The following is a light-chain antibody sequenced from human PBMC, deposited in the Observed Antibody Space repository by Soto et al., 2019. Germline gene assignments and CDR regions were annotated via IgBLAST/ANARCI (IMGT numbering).Light chain of an antibody. CDR3: QQRSNWPT. J-gene: IGKJ4*01. V-gene: IGKV3-11*01. CDR2: DAS. CDR1: QSVSSH. Sequence: EIVLTQSPATLSLSPGERATLSCRASQSVSSHLAWYQQKPGQAPRLLIYDASNRATGIPARFSGSGSGTDFTLTITSLEPEDFAVYDCQQRSNWPTFGGGTKVEI.